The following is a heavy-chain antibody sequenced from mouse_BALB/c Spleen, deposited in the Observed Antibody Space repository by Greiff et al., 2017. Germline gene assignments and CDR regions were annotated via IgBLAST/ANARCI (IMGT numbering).Heavy chain of an antibody. CDR3: ARSGWLLRYAMDY. CDR1: GYTFTSYW. CDR2: INPSTGYT. D-gene: IGHD2-3*01. J-gene: IGHJ4*01. Sequence: QVQLKQSGAELAKPGASVKMSCKASGYTFTSYWMHWVKQRPGQGLEWIGYINPSTGYTEYNQKFKDKATLTADKSSSTAYMQLSSLTSEDSAVYYCARSGWLLRYAMDYWGQGTSVTVSS. V-gene: IGHV1-7*01.